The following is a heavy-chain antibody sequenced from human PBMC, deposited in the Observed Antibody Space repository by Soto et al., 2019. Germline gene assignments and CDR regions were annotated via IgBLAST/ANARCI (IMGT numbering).Heavy chain of an antibody. CDR2: ISAYNGNT. CDR1: GYTFTSYG. V-gene: IGHV1-18*01. D-gene: IGHD1-20*01. CDR3: ARDPPNWNDGHFDY. J-gene: IGHJ4*02. Sequence: ASVKVSCKASGYTFTSYGISWVRQAPGQGLEWMGWISAYNGNTNYAQKLQGRVTMTTDTSTSTAYMELRSLRSDDTAVYYCARDPPNWNDGHFDYWGQGTLVTVSS.